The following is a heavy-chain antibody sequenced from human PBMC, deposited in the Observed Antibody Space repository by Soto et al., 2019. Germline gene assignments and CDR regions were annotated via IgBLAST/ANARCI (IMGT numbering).Heavy chain of an antibody. CDR3: AKDMLAVATINAFDI. J-gene: IGHJ3*02. D-gene: IGHD6-19*01. V-gene: IGHV3-30*02. Sequence: GGSLRLSCTASGFTFESYGMHWVRQAPGKGLEWVAIIWHDGSLKYYADSVKGRFTISRDNSKNTLYLQMNSLRAEDTAVYYCAKDMLAVATINAFDIWGQGTMVTVSS. CDR1: GFTFESYG. CDR2: IWHDGSLK.